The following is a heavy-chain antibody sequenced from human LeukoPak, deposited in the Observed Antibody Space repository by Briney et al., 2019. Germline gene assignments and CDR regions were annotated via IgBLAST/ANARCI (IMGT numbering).Heavy chain of an antibody. CDR2: ISYDGSNK. CDR1: AFTFSSYG. D-gene: IGHD1-26*01. CDR3: AKDVVGSYYYGMDV. V-gene: IGHV3-30*18. J-gene: IGHJ6*02. Sequence: PGRPLRLSCAASAFTFSSYGMHWVRQAPGKGLEWVAVISYDGSNKYYADSVKGRFTISRDNSKNTLYLQMNSLRAEDTAVYYCAKDVVGSYYYGMDVWGQGTTVTVSS.